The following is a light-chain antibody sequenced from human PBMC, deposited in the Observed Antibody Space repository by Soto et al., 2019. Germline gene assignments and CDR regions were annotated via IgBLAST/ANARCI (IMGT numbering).Light chain of an antibody. CDR1: QNIRTY. V-gene: IGKV1-39*01. CDR3: QQTYITLWT. Sequence: QPTFSGTASVGDSVTLPLRTSQNIRTYVNWYQQKPGRAPKLLIFEASRLQSGVPSRFSGSGSGTDFTLTITSLQPEDFATYYCQQTYITLWTFGQGTRWIS. J-gene: IGKJ1*01. CDR2: EAS.